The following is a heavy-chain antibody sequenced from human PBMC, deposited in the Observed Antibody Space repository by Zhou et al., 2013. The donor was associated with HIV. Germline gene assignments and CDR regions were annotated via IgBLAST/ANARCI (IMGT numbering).Heavy chain of an antibody. J-gene: IGHJ4*02. CDR1: GYTFPNYD. Sequence: QLQLVQSGAEVKKPGATVKVSCKASGYTFPNYDINWVRQVPGEGLEWMGWMNPNSGNAGYAEKFQGRVTMTRDTSIRTAYMELSSLKFEDTAIYYCARSPIWGSYRYVDYWGQGTLVTVSS. CDR3: ARSPIWGSYRYVDY. V-gene: IGHV1-8*01. D-gene: IGHD3-16*02. CDR2: MNPNSGNA.